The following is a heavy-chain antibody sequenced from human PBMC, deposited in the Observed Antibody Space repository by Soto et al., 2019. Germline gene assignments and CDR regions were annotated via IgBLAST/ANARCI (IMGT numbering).Heavy chain of an antibody. CDR2: INQSGST. CDR3: ARAVPWRKSFDI. Sequence: SETLSLTCAVSGGSFGGYQWSWIRQPPGEGLEWIGEINQSGSTNYNPSLKSRVAISVDTSETQFSLRLNSLTAADTAVYYCARAVPWRKSFDIWGQGTAVTV. D-gene: IGHD1-1*01. V-gene: IGHV4-34*01. CDR1: GGSFGGYQ. J-gene: IGHJ3*02.